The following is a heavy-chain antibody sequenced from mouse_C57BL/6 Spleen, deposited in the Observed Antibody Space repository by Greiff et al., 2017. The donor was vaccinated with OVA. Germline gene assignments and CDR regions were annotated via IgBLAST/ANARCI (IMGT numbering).Heavy chain of an antibody. CDR1: GFSLTSYG. J-gene: IGHJ4*01. V-gene: IGHV2-2*01. CDR2: IWSGGST. CDR3: ARKGVDYPMDY. D-gene: IGHD2-4*01. Sequence: VMLVESGPGLVQPSQSLSITCTVSGFSLTSYGVHWVRQSPGKGLEWLGVIWSGGSTDYNAAFISRLSISKDNSKSQVFFKMNSLQADDTAIYYCARKGVDYPMDYWGQGTSVTVSS.